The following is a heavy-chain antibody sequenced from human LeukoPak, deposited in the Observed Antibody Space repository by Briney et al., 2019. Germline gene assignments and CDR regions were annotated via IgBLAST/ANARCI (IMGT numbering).Heavy chain of an antibody. J-gene: IGHJ4*02. CDR1: GGSFSGYY. D-gene: IGHD3-22*01. V-gene: IGHV4-34*01. Sequence: SETLSLTCAVYGGSFSGYYWSWIRQPPGKGLEWIGEINHSGSTNYNPSLKSRVTISVDTSKNQFSLKLSSVTAADTAVYYCARVPYYYDNSGYSYYFDYWGQGTPVTVSS. CDR3: ARVPYYYDNSGYSYYFDY. CDR2: INHSGST.